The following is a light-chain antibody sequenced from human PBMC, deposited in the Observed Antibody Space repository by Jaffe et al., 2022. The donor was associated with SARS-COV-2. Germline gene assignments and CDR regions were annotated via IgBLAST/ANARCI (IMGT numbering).Light chain of an antibody. Sequence: DIQMTQSPLSLSASVGDRVTITCRASQRIVSYLNWYQQRPGEAPKLLIFAASNLQSGVPSRFRGSGSETDFTLTVTNLQADDSATFYCQQTYSIPWTFGQGTRVEIK. CDR3: QQTYSIPWT. CDR2: AAS. J-gene: IGKJ1*01. V-gene: IGKV1-39*01. CDR1: QRIVSY.